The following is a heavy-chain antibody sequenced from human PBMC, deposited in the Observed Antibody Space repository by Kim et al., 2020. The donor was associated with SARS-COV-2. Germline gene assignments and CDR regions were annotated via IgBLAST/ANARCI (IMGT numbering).Heavy chain of an antibody. V-gene: IGHV3-49*03. CDR3: SR. J-gene: IGHJ6*03. Sequence: GGSLRLSCTVSGFSFSDWAVSWFRQAPGKGPEWVAFMRSKALDGTTYDAPSVRGRFTLSGDESNSVAYLQMTSLKTDDTGVYFCSRGGNG. CDR1: GFSFSDWA. CDR2: MRSKALDGTT.